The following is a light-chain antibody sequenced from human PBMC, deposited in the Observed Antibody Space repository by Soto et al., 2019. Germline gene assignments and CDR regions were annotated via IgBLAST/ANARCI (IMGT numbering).Light chain of an antibody. CDR1: QRISSY. CDR2: AAS. CDR3: QQSYSTPRFT. Sequence: DIQMTQSPSSLSASVGDRVTMTCRASQRISSYLNWYQQKPGKAPKLLIYAASSLQSGVPSRLSGSGSGTDFTLTISSLQPEDFATYYCQQSYSTPRFTFGPGTKVDIK. J-gene: IGKJ3*01. V-gene: IGKV1-39*01.